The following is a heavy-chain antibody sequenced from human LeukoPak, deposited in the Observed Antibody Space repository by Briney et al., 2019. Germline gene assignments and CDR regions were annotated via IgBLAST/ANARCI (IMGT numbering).Heavy chain of an antibody. D-gene: IGHD6-13*01. J-gene: IGHJ3*02. V-gene: IGHV4-34*01. Sequence: SETLSLTCAVSVGSFSGYYWSWIRQPPGKGLEGIGEINLSGSTNYNPSLKSRVTISVDTSKNQFSLKLSSVTAADTAVYYCARVNPYSSSWYLPRGAFDIWGQGTMVTVSS. CDR2: INLSGST. CDR3: ARVNPYSSSWYLPRGAFDI. CDR1: VGSFSGYY.